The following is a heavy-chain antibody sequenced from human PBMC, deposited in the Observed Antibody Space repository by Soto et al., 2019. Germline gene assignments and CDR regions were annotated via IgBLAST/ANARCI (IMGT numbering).Heavy chain of an antibody. D-gene: IGHD2-21*02. V-gene: IGHV3-23*01. CDR1: GFSFTNFA. J-gene: IGHJ4*02. CDR2: IGASGDIT. Sequence: GGSLRLSCAASGFSFTNFAMSWVRQAPGKGLEWVAGIGASGDITWYADSVKGRLSISRDNSKNTLYLQLNSLRFEGTAVYYCAKDDFTDRGDDYFDYWGPGTLVTVSS. CDR3: AKDDFTDRGDDYFDY.